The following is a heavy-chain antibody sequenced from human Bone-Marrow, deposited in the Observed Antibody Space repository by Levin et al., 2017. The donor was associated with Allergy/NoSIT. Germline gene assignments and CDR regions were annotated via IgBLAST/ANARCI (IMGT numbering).Heavy chain of an antibody. Sequence: SVKGRFTISRDNSKNTVYLQMNSLRAEDTAMYYCAREGSSCSGGSCYDYGMDVWGQGTTVSVSS. D-gene: IGHD2-15*01. J-gene: IGHJ6*02. CDR3: AREGSSCSGGSCYDYGMDV. V-gene: IGHV3-30*01.